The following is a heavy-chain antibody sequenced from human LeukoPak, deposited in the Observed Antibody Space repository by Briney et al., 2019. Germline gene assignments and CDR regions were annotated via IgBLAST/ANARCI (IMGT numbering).Heavy chain of an antibody. CDR3: ARAGPSSSWHQFDY. J-gene: IGHJ4*02. CDR1: GFTFRIYA. CDR2: IYSGGRT. D-gene: IGHD6-13*01. V-gene: IGHV3-66*01. Sequence: GGSLRLSCAASGFTFRIYAMNWVRQAPGKGLEWVSVIYSGGRTYYADSVKGRFTISRDNSKNTLYLQMNSLRAGDTAVYYCARAGPSSSWHQFDYWGQGTLVTVSS.